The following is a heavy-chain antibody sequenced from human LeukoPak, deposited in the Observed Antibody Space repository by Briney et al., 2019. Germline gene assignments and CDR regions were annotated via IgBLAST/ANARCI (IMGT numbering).Heavy chain of an antibody. CDR3: AREGTAGTNLNWFDP. V-gene: IGHV4-31*03. Sequence: SETLSLTCTVSGGSISSGGYYWSWIRQLQGVGLEWIGYIYYSGTSYYNPSLKSRVSISVDTSKNQFSLQLTSVTAADTAVYYCAREGTAGTNLNWFDPWGQGTLVTVSS. CDR1: GGSISSGGYY. D-gene: IGHD1-1*01. CDR2: IYYSGTS. J-gene: IGHJ5*02.